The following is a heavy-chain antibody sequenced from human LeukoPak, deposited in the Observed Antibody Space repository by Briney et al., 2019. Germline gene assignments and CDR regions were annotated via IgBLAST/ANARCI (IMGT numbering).Heavy chain of an antibody. CDR1: GFTFGDYA. J-gene: IGHJ2*01. V-gene: IGHV3-49*04. Sequence: GGSLRLSCTASGFTFGDYAMSWVRQAPGKGLERVGFIRSKAYGGTTEYAASVKGRFTISRDDSKSIAYLQMNSLKTEDTAVYYCTKYYYDSSGYYERYFDLWGRGTLVTVSS. D-gene: IGHD3-22*01. CDR2: IRSKAYGGTT. CDR3: TKYYYDSSGYYERYFDL.